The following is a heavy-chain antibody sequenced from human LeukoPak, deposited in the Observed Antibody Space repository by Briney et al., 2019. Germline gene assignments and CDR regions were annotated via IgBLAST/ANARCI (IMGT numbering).Heavy chain of an antibody. Sequence: GRSLRLCCAASGFTFSSYAMHWVRQATGKGLEWVAVISYDGSNKYYADSVKGRFTISRDNSKNTLYLQMNSLRAEDTAVYYCARDWSNYVLDYWGQGTLVTVSS. CDR1: GFTFSSYA. V-gene: IGHV3-30-3*01. D-gene: IGHD4-11*01. CDR2: ISYDGSNK. J-gene: IGHJ4*02. CDR3: ARDWSNYVLDY.